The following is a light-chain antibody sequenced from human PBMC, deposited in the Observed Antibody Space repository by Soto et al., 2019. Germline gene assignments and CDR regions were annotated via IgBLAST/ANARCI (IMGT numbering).Light chain of an antibody. J-gene: IGKJ1*01. CDR2: GAS. Sequence: EVLMTQSPSTLSVSPGERVILSCRASQRISGTLAWYQQKPGQAPRLPIYGASTRAAGFPARFSGSGSGTDFTLTISSLQSEDFAVYYCQQYDNWPWTFGQGTKVDI. CDR1: QRISGT. V-gene: IGKV3-15*01. CDR3: QQYDNWPWT.